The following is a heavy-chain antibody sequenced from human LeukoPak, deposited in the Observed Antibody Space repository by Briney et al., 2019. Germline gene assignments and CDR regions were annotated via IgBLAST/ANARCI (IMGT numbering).Heavy chain of an antibody. J-gene: IGHJ6*02. CDR2: IYYSGST. CDR1: GGSISSGGYY. Sequence: PSQTLSLTCTVSGGSISSGGYYWSWIRQHPGKGLEWIGYIYYSGSTYYNPSLKSRVTISVDTSKNQFSLKLSSVTAADTAVYYCARDHVVVPAANYYYYGMDVWGQWTTVTVSS. V-gene: IGHV4-31*03. D-gene: IGHD2-2*01. CDR3: ARDHVVVPAANYYYYGMDV.